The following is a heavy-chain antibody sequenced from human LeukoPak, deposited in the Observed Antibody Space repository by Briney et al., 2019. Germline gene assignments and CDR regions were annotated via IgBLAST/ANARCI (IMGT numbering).Heavy chain of an antibody. J-gene: IGHJ6*02. V-gene: IGHV4-30-4*01. CDR2: IYYSGNT. CDR1: GGSFSSGDYY. CDR3: ARDQNKYDSSGYYYYQYGMDV. Sequence: SETLSLTCTVSGGSFSSGDYYWTWIRQPPGKGLEWIGYIYYSGNTHYNPSLKSRVSISVDTAKNQFSLNLSSVTAADTAVYYCARDQNKYDSSGYYYYQYGMDVWGQGTTVTVSS. D-gene: IGHD3-22*01.